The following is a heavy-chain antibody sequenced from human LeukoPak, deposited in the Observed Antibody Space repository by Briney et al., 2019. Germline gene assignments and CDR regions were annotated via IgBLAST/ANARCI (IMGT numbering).Heavy chain of an antibody. J-gene: IGHJ5*02. D-gene: IGHD6-13*01. CDR1: GFIFSDSF. Sequence: PGGSLRLSCSASGFIFSDSFMAWFRQAPGKGLEWISYISNTGNTVFYSDSVKGRFTISRDNARDSMYLQMNTLRGEDTAVYYCAREGEAAASNCFDPWGQGTLVTVSS. CDR3: AREGEAAASNCFDP. CDR2: ISNTGNTV. V-gene: IGHV3-11*01.